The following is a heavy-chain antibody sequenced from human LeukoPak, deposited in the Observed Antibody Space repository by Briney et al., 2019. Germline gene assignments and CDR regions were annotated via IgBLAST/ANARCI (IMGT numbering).Heavy chain of an antibody. Sequence: GGSLRLSCAASGFTFSTYAMNWVRQAPGEGLEWVSGLSGNGDRTYYAESVKGRFIISRDNSKNTLYLQMNSLRAEDTAVYYCAKEESSGRAHAFDIWGQGTLVTVSS. CDR3: AKEESSGRAHAFDI. CDR2: LSGNGDRT. D-gene: IGHD3-10*01. CDR1: GFTFSTYA. V-gene: IGHV3-23*01. J-gene: IGHJ3*02.